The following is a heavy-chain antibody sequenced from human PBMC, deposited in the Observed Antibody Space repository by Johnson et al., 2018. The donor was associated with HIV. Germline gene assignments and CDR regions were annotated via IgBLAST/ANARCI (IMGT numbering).Heavy chain of an antibody. CDR1: GFTFSSYA. Sequence: QVQLVESGGGVVPPGRSLRLSCAASGFTFSSYAMHWVRQAPGKGLEWVAVISYDGSNKYYADSVKGRFTISRDNSKNTLYLQMNSLRAEDTAVYYCAKDWSRTVGATLGPGAFDIWGQGTMVTVSS. CDR2: ISYDGSNK. V-gene: IGHV3-30*04. D-gene: IGHD1-26*01. J-gene: IGHJ3*02. CDR3: AKDWSRTVGATLGPGAFDI.